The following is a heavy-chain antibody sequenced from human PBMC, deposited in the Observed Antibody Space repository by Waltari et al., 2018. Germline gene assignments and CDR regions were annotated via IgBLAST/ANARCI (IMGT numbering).Heavy chain of an antibody. D-gene: IGHD1-20*01. CDR3: ARAAITGTGFDF. J-gene: IGHJ4*02. CDR2: IISRGTSI. CDR1: GFTFTTYE. Sequence: EMQLVESGGGLVQPGGSLRLSCAASGFTFTTYEMNWVRQAPGSGREWISYIISRGTSIYYADSVKGRFTISRDNAQDSLYLQMNSLRAEDTAVYYCARAAITGTGFDFWGQGSLVTVSS. V-gene: IGHV3-48*03.